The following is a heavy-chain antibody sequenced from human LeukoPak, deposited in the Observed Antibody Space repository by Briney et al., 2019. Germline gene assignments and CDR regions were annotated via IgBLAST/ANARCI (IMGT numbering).Heavy chain of an antibody. CDR3: ARDTIAVAALRAFDI. V-gene: IGHV4-38-2*02. CDR2: IYNSGST. Sequence: SETLSLTCTVSGYSISSGYYWGWIRQAPGKGLEWIGSIYNSGSTYYNPSLKSRVTISVDTSKNQFSLKLSSVTAADTAVYYCARDTIAVAALRAFDIWGQGTMVTVSS. J-gene: IGHJ3*02. D-gene: IGHD6-19*01. CDR1: GYSISSGYY.